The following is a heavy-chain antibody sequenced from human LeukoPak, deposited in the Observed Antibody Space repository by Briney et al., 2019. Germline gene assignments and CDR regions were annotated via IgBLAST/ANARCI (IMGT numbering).Heavy chain of an antibody. D-gene: IGHD2-15*01. Sequence: GGSLRLSCAASGFTFSSYAMSWVRQAPGKGLEWVSAISGSGGSTYYADSVKGRFTISRDNSKNTLYLQMNSLRAEDAAVYYCAKAPVTSCRGAFCYPFDSWGQGTLVTVSS. CDR1: GFTFSSYA. CDR2: ISGSGGST. CDR3: AKAPVTSCRGAFCYPFDS. J-gene: IGHJ4*02. V-gene: IGHV3-23*01.